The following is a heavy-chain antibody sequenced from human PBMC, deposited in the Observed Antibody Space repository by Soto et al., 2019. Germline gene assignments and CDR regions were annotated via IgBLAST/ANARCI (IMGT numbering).Heavy chain of an antibody. CDR2: ISGSGDST. D-gene: IGHD2-21*02. Sequence: EVQLLESGGGLVQPGGSLRLSCAASGFTFSSYAMSWVRQAPGKGLEWVSVISGSGDSTYYADSVRGRFTISRDNSKNTLYLQMNSPRAEDTAVYYCAKDRDGASAGPTKFYGMDVWGQVTTVTVSS. CDR1: GFTFSSYA. V-gene: IGHV3-23*01. J-gene: IGHJ6*02. CDR3: AKDRDGASAGPTKFYGMDV.